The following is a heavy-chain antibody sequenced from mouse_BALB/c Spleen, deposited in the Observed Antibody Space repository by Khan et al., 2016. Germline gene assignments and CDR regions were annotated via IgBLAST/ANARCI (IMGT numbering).Heavy chain of an antibody. J-gene: IGHJ2*01. V-gene: IGHV1-66*01. CDR1: GYSFTSYY. D-gene: IGHD1-1*01. CDR3: ARGYYGSSYVFDY. Sequence: QVQLKQSGPELVKPRASVKISCKASGYSFTSYYIHWVKQRPGQGLEWIGWIFPGSGNTKYNEKFKGKATLTADTSSITAYMQLSSLTSEDSAVYFYARGYYGSSYVFDYWGQGTTLTVSS. CDR2: IFPGSGNT.